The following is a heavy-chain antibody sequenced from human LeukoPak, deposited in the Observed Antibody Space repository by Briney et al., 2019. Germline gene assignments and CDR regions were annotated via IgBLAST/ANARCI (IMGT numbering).Heavy chain of an antibody. CDR3: VKGLLWFGELGFDP. D-gene: IGHD3-10*01. CDR2: ISSSGSTI. CDR1: GFTFSDYY. J-gene: IGHJ5*02. Sequence: KPGGSLRLSCAASGFTFSDYYMSWIRQAPGKGLEWVSYISSSGSTIYYANSVKGRFTISRDNAKNSLYLQLNSLRAEDTAVYYCVKGLLWFGELGFDPWGPRTLVTVSS. V-gene: IGHV3-11*01.